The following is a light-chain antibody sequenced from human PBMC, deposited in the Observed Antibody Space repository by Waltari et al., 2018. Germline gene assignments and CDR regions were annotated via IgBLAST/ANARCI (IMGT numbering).Light chain of an antibody. V-gene: IGKV2-28*01. CDR1: YNVFHSNGNNY. CDR3: MXALXTXYT. J-gene: IGKJ2*01. Sequence: DIVMTQSPLSLPVTPGEPVSIXCRSNYNVFHSNGNNYLCWYLQKPEQSPQLLIYMGSNRASWVPDRFSGSGSGTDFTLKISRVEAEDVGVYYCMXALXTXYTFGQGTKLXIX. CDR2: MGS.